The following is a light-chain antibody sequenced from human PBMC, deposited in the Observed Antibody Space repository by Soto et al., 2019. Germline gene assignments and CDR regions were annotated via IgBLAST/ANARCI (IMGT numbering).Light chain of an antibody. Sequence: DIQMTQSPSTLSASVGDRVTITCRASQSISSWLAWYQQKPGKAPKLLIYKASSLESGVPSRFSGSGSGTEFAITIRSLQPDDFATYYCQQYKSYSEWTFGQGTKVEIK. CDR1: QSISSW. CDR2: KAS. J-gene: IGKJ1*01. CDR3: QQYKSYSEWT. V-gene: IGKV1-5*03.